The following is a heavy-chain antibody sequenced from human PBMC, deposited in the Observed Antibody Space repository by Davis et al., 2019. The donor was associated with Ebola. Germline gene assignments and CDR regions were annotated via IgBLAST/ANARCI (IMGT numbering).Heavy chain of an antibody. D-gene: IGHD6-25*01. CDR3: ASHYSSGGFDY. J-gene: IGHJ4*02. CDR2: IKQDGSEK. V-gene: IGHV3-7*01. CDR1: GFTFSSYW. Sequence: PGGSLRLSCAASGFTFSSYWMSWVRQAPGKGLEWVANIKQDGSEKYYVDSVKGRFTISRDNAKNSLYLQMNSLRAEDTAVYYCASHYSSGGFDYWGRGTLVTVST.